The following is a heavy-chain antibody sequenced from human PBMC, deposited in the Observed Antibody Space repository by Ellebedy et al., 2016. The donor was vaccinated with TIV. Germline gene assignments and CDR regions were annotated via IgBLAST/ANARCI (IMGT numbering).Heavy chain of an antibody. J-gene: IGHJ4*02. D-gene: IGHD1-1*01. CDR1: GGSVDNSAHY. Sequence: MPSETLSLTCTVSGGSVDNSAHYWTWVRQPPGKGLQWIANIYYSGSTYYYPSLKSRVTMSIDTSKNQFSLKLSSVTAADTAVYYCARHHTVERGAIDYWGQGTLVTVSS. CDR3: ARHHTVERGAIDY. V-gene: IGHV4-39*01. CDR2: IYYSGST.